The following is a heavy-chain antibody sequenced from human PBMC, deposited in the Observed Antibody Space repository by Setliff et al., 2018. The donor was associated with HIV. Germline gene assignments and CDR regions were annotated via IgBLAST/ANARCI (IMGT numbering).Heavy chain of an antibody. J-gene: IGHJ4*02. CDR1: GASISSHNYY. Sequence: SETLSLTCTVSGASISSHNYYWGWIRQSPGKGLEWIASIRSSGDTYYDPSLQSRVIISVDTSNNQISLKLTSVTAADTAVYYCTIPASSLAPNWGRGTQVTAPQ. V-gene: IGHV4-39*01. CDR2: IRSSGDT. CDR3: TIPASSLAPN.